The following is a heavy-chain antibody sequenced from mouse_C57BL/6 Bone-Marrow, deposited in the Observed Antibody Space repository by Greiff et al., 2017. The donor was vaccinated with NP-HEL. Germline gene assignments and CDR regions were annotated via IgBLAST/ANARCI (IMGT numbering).Heavy chain of an antibody. CDR1: GFSLTSYG. D-gene: IGHD2-4*01. J-gene: IGHJ4*01. V-gene: IGHV2-2*01. Sequence: QVQLKESGPGLVQPSQSLSITCTVSGFSLTSYGVHWVRQSPGKGLEWLGVIWSGGSTDYNAAFISRLSISKDNSKSQVFFKMNSLQADDTAIYYCARQSTMITTGGYYYAMDYWGQGTSVTVSS. CDR3: ARQSTMITTGGYYYAMDY. CDR2: IWSGGST.